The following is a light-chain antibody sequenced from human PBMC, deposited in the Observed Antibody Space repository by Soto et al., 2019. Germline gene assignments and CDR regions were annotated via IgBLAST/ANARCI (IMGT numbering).Light chain of an antibody. Sequence: EIVMTQSPATLSVSPGERATLSCRASQSVSSNLAWYQQKPGQAPRLLIYGASTRATGIPARFSGSGSGTEFTLTISSLQSEDFAVYYCQQYNNLPPTLGGGTKVDIK. CDR2: GAS. V-gene: IGKV3-15*01. J-gene: IGKJ4*01. CDR1: QSVSSN. CDR3: QQYNNLPPT.